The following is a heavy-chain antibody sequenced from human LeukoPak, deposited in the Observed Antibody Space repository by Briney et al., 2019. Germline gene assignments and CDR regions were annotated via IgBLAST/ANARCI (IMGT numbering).Heavy chain of an antibody. D-gene: IGHD6-13*01. Sequence: PGGSLRLSCAASGFTVSSNYMSWVRQAPGKWLEWVSVIYSGGSTNYADSVKGRFTISRDNSKNTLYLQMNSRRAEDTAVYYCAREGGSAAMDVWGEGTTVTVSS. CDR1: GFTVSSNY. J-gene: IGHJ6*04. CDR2: IYSGGST. CDR3: AREGGSAAMDV. V-gene: IGHV3-53*01.